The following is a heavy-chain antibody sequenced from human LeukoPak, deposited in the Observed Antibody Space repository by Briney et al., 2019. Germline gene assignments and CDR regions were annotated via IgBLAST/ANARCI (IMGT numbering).Heavy chain of an antibody. J-gene: IGHJ5*02. Sequence: ASVKVSCKASGYTFTSYGISWVRQAPGQGLEWMGWISAYNGNTNYAQELQGRVTMTTDTSTSTAYMELRSLRSDDTAVYYCARESPGGYPYVHNWFDPWGQGTLVTVSS. CDR1: GYTFTSYG. CDR3: ARESPGGYPYVHNWFDP. CDR2: ISAYNGNT. D-gene: IGHD3-22*01. V-gene: IGHV1-18*01.